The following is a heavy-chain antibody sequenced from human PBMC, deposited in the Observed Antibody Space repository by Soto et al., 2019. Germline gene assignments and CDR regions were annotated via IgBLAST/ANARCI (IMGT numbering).Heavy chain of an antibody. V-gene: IGHV3-33*01. CDR2: IWSDGGNK. J-gene: IGHJ4*02. CDR3: ARDGQWLPRDGLRSSYYFDY. CDR1: AFNFSSYV. Sequence: QVQLVESGGGVVQPGRSLRLSCAASAFNFSSYVMHWVRQAPGKGLEWVAVIWSDGGNKYYANSVKGRFTISRDNSKNTLYLQMNSLRAEDTAVYYCARDGQWLPRDGLRSSYYFDYWGQGTLVTVSS. D-gene: IGHD6-19*01.